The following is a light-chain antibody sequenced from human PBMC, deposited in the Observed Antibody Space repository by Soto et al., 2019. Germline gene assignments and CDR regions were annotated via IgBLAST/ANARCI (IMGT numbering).Light chain of an antibody. Sequence: DIVLTQSPGILSLSPGDRATLSCRSSESVRSTYLAWYQQKRGQAPSLLIYEASSRASGIPYRFSGSGSGKDFPLTIGKVEPEDGAVYYCQQYFNSQYMHSFGEGTVLEI. CDR2: EAS. CDR1: ESVRSTY. V-gene: IGKV3-20*01. CDR3: QQYFNSQYMHS. J-gene: IGKJ2*03.